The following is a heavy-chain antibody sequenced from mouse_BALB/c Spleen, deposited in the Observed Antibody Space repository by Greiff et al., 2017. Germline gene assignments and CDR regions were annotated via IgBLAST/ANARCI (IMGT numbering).Heavy chain of an antibody. V-gene: IGHV3-8*02. CDR3: ARYYYGSSLDYFDY. Sequence: DVKLQESGPSLVKPSQTLSLTCSVTGDSITSGYWNWIRKFPGNKLEYMGYISYSGSTYYNPSLKSRISITRDTSKNQYYLQLNSVTTEDTATYYCARYYYGSSLDYFDYWGQGTTLTVSS. CDR1: GDSITSGY. CDR2: ISYSGST. D-gene: IGHD1-1*01. J-gene: IGHJ2*01.